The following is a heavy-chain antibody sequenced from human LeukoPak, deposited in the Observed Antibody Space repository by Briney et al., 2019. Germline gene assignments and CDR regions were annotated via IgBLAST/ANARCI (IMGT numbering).Heavy chain of an antibody. Sequence: ASVKVSCKASGYTFTGYYMHWVRQAPGQGLEWMGRINPNSGGTNYAQKFQGRVTMTRDTSISTAYMELSRLRSGDTAVYYCARDLPSGWYSKAAAGPDFDYWGQGTLVTVSS. CDR1: GYTFTGYY. J-gene: IGHJ4*02. V-gene: IGHV1-2*06. D-gene: IGHD6-13*01. CDR3: ARDLPSGWYSKAAAGPDFDY. CDR2: INPNSGGT.